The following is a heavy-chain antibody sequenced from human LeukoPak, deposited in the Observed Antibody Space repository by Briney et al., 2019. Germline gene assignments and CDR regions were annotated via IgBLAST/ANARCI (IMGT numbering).Heavy chain of an antibody. CDR2: IYPGDSDT. V-gene: IGHV5-51*01. CDR1: GYSFTSYW. J-gene: IGHJ3*02. Sequence: GESLKISCKGSGYSFTSYWIGWVRQMPGKGLEWMGIIYPGDSDTRYSPSSQGQVTISADKSISTAYLQWSSLKASDTAMYYCARHAVQLGTHYDAFDIWGQGTMVTVSS. CDR3: ARHAVQLGTHYDAFDI. D-gene: IGHD6-13*01.